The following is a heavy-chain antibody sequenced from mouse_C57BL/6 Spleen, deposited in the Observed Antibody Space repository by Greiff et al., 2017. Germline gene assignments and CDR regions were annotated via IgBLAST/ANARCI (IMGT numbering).Heavy chain of an antibody. CDR3: AHYDNYDDYYARDY. V-gene: IGHV1-81*01. CDR1: GYTFTSYG. CDR2: IYPRSGNT. D-gene: IGHD2-1*01. J-gene: IGHJ4*01. Sequence: QVQLQQSGAELARPGASVKLSCKASGYTFTSYGISWVKQRTGQGLEWIGEIYPRSGNTYYNEKFKGKATLTAAHSSSTAYMTIRSLTSEDSAVYFCAHYDNYDDYYARDYWGQGTSVTVSS.